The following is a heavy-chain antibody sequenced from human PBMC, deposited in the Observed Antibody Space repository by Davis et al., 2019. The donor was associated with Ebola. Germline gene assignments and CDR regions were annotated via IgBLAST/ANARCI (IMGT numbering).Heavy chain of an antibody. D-gene: IGHD6-13*01. CDR1: GYTFTSYY. CDR2: INPSGGST. V-gene: IGHV1-46*01. Sequence: ASVKVSCKASGYTFTSYYMHWVRQAPGQGLEWMGIINPSGGSTSYAQKFQGRVTMTRDTSTSTVYMELSSLRSEDTAVYSCARDKEQLAPGGAFDIWGQGTMVTVSS. CDR3: ARDKEQLAPGGAFDI. J-gene: IGHJ3*02.